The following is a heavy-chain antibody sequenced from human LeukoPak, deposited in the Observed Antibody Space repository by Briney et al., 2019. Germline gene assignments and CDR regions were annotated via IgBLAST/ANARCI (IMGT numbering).Heavy chain of an antibody. Sequence: GGSLRLSCAASGFTLSSYWMNWVRQAPGKGLVWVSRVESDGSSTSYADSVKGRFTISRDNAKNTLYLQMNNLRAEDTAVYYCARGRSGGFFDYWGQGTLVTVSS. CDR3: ARGRSGGFFDY. J-gene: IGHJ4*02. V-gene: IGHV3-74*01. CDR2: VESDGSST. D-gene: IGHD5-12*01. CDR1: GFTLSSYW.